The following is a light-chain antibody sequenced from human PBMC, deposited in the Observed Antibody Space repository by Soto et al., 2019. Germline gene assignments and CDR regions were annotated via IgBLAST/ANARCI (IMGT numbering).Light chain of an antibody. J-gene: IGKJ1*01. CDR1: QSVSSSY. Sequence: EIVLTQSPGTLSLSPGERATLSCRASQSVSSSYLAWYQQKPGQAPRLLIYGASSRATGIPDRFSGSGSGTDFTLTINRLEPEDFAAYYCQQYGSSPETFGQGTKVEIK. CDR3: QQYGSSPET. V-gene: IGKV3-20*01. CDR2: GAS.